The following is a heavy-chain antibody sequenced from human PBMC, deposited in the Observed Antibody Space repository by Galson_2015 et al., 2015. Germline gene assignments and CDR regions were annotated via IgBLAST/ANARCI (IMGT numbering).Heavy chain of an antibody. D-gene: IGHD2-15*01. J-gene: IGHJ4*02. CDR1: GGSISSGSYY. CDR2: IYTSGST. CDR3: ARACLPCSGDSCYSIHRGFDY. V-gene: IGHV4-61*02. Sequence: TLSLTCTVSGGSISSGSYYWSWIRQPAGKGLEWIGRIYTSGSTNYNSSLKSRVTISVDTSKNQFSLKLSSVTAADTALYYCARACLPCSGDSCYSIHRGFDYWGQGTLVTVSS.